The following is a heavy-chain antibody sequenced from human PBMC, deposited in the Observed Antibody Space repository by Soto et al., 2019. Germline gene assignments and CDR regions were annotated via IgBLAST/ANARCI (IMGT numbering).Heavy chain of an antibody. CDR1: GFTFDDYA. Sequence: GGSLRLSCAASGFTFDDYAMHWVRQAPGKGLEWVSGINRKSGSIGYGDSVKGQFAISRDNAKNSLHLQMNSLSAEDTAFYYCVKDESINWYSGHFRHWGQGTLVTVSS. CDR2: INRKSGSI. V-gene: IGHV3-9*01. D-gene: IGHD6-13*01. CDR3: VKDESINWYSGHFRH. J-gene: IGHJ1*01.